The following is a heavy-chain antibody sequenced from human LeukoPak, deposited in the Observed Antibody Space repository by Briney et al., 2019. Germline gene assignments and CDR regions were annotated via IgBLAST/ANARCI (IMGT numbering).Heavy chain of an antibody. CDR1: GGSFSGYY. Sequence: SETLSLTCAVSGGSFSGYYWSWIRQPPGKGLGWMGEIDNSGSTNYNPSLTSRGTISVATSTNQFSLKLSSVPAADTAVYYCARSIEVVVITPFDYWGQGTLVTVSS. CDR3: ARSIEVVVITPFDY. CDR2: IDNSGST. D-gene: IGHD3-22*01. J-gene: IGHJ4*02. V-gene: IGHV4-34*01.